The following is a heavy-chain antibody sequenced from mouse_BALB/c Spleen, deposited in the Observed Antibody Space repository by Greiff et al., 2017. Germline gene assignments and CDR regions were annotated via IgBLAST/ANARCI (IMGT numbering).Heavy chain of an antibody. J-gene: IGHJ2*01. V-gene: IGHV5-12-2*01. Sequence: EVQLVESGGGLVQPGGSLKLSCAASGFTFSSYTMSWVRQTPEKRLEWVAYISNGGGSTYYPDTVKGRFTISRDNAKNTLYLQMSSLKSEDTAMYYCARLHYYGSSYFDYWGQGTTLTVSS. CDR2: ISNGGGST. CDR1: GFTFSSYT. CDR3: ARLHYYGSSYFDY. D-gene: IGHD1-1*01.